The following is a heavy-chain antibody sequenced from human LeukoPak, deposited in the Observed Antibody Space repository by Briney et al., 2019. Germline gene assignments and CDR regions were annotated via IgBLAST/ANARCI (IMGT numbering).Heavy chain of an antibody. CDR3: ARDNKDSSGYYYAQVDY. J-gene: IGHJ4*02. CDR2: IKQDGSEK. Sequence: GGSLRLSCAASGFTVSGNCMSWVRQAPGKGLEWVANIKQDGSEKYYVDSVKGRFTISRDNAKNSLYLQMNSLRAEDTAVYYCARDNKDSSGYYYAQVDYWGQGTLVTVSS. V-gene: IGHV3-7*01. CDR1: GFTVSGNC. D-gene: IGHD3-22*01.